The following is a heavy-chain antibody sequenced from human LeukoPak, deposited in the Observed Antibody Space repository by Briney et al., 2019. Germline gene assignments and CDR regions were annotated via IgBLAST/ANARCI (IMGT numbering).Heavy chain of an antibody. CDR1: GYTFTSYG. Sequence: ASVKVSCKASGYTFTSYGISWVRQAPGQRLEWMGWVNAGNGNTKYSQKFQGRVTITRDTSASTAYMELSSLRSEDTAVYYCARGRYSSTSYYFDYWGQGTLVTVSS. CDR2: VNAGNGNT. CDR3: ARGRYSSTSYYFDY. D-gene: IGHD6-13*01. V-gene: IGHV1-3*01. J-gene: IGHJ4*02.